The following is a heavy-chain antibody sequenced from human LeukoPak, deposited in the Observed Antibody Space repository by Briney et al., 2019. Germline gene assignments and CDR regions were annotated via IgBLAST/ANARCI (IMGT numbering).Heavy chain of an antibody. D-gene: IGHD6-13*01. CDR3: AKARIAAAGTGAFDV. CDR2: FSATDGSA. J-gene: IGHJ3*01. Sequence: GGSLRLSCAASGFTVSSYGMTWVRQAPGKGLEWVSAFSATDGSAQYAESVKGHFTISRGNSKNSLYLQMNSLRDEDTAVYYCAKARIAAAGTGAFDVWGQGTMVTVSS. CDR1: GFTVSSYG. V-gene: IGHV3-23*01.